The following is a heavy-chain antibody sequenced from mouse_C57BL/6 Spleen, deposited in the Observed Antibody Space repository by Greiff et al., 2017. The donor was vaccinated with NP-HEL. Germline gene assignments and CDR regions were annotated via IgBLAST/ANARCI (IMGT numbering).Heavy chain of an antibody. CDR2: IDPSDSYT. V-gene: IGHV1-50*01. CDR1: GYTFTSYW. J-gene: IGHJ1*03. Sequence: QVQLQQSGAELVKPGASVKLSCKASGYTFTSYWMQWVKQRPGQGLEWIGEIDPSDSYTNYNQKFKGKATLTVDTSSSTAYMQLSSLTSEDSAVYYCAPAGAFWYFDVWGTGTTVTVSS. CDR3: APAGAFWYFDV.